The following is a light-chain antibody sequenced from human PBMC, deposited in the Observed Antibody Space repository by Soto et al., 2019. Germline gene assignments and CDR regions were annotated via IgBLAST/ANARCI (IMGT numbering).Light chain of an antibody. CDR3: NSYTTSSTYV. Sequence: QSALTQPASVSGSPGQSIAISCTGTSSDIGSYNRVSWYQQPPGTAPRLIIHDVSNRPSGVSTRFSGSKSGNTASLTISGLQAEDEAEYFCNSYTTSSTYVFGTGTKVTV. J-gene: IGLJ1*01. V-gene: IGLV2-14*01. CDR1: SSDIGSYNR. CDR2: DVS.